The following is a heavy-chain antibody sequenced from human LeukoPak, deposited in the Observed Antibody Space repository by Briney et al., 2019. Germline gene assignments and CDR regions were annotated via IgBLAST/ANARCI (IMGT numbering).Heavy chain of an antibody. V-gene: IGHV4-59*08. Sequence: SETLSLTCTVSGDSISSYYWSWIRQPPGKGLEWIGHIYDSGGINYNPSLKSRVTISGDTSKNQFSLKLSSVTAADTAVYYCARLPGLRFLGQYYYYMDVWGKGTTVTVSS. CDR2: IYDSGGI. D-gene: IGHD3-3*01. CDR3: ARLPGLRFLGQYYYYMDV. J-gene: IGHJ6*03. CDR1: GDSISSYY.